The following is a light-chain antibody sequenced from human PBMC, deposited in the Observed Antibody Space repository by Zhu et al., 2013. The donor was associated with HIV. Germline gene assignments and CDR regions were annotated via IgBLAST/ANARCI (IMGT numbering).Light chain of an antibody. CDR2: RDT. Sequence: SYDLTQPPSVSVSPGQTAFITCSGDKLGDKYVSWYQQKPGQSPVLVIYRDTKRPSGIPERFAASNSGNTATLIISGAQGMDEADYFCQAWDSDKTFGGGTKLTVL. CDR3: QAWDSDKT. J-gene: IGLJ2*01. CDR1: KLGDKY. V-gene: IGLV3-1*01.